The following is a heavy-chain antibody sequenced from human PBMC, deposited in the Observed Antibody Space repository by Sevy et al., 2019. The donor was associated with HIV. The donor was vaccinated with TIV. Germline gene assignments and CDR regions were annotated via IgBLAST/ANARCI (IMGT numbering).Heavy chain of an antibody. CDR2: ISGGGVNT. V-gene: IGHV3-23*01. Sequence: GGSLRLSCVASGFTFSNYAMDWVRQAPGKGLEWVSAISGGGVNTYYADAVNGRFTISSDNFKNTLYPQRNSLRFEGTAVYYCAKSESRMGATDDFDCWGQGTLVTVSS. J-gene: IGHJ4*02. CDR3: AKSESRMGATDDFDC. CDR1: GFTFSNYA. D-gene: IGHD1-26*01.